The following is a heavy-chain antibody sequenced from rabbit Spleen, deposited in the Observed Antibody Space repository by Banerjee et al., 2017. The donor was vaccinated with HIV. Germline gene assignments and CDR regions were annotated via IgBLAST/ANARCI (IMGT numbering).Heavy chain of an antibody. CDR1: GFSFSSSYD. Sequence: QQLEESGGGLVKPGASLTLTCTASGFSFSSSYDMCWVRQAPGKGLEWIGCIYTGNGRTYYASWAKGRFTISKTSSTTVTLQMTSLTAADTATYFCARDAGSGGGVKGDLWGPGTLVTV. CDR2: IYTGNGRT. CDR3: ARDAGSGGGVKGDL. D-gene: IGHD4-2*01. V-gene: IGHV1S40*01. J-gene: IGHJ4*01.